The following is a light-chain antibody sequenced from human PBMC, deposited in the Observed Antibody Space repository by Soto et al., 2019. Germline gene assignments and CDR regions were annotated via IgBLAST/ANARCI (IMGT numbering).Light chain of an antibody. CDR1: QSISSY. CDR2: AAS. J-gene: IGKJ4*01. V-gene: IGKV1-39*01. CDR3: QPYYSYRLI. Sequence: IPRRQSKYCMSAALGKSVNISGRASQSISSYLNWYQQKPGKAPKLLIYAASSLQSGVPSRFSGSGSATDFTLTMSCLQSEDFATYYCQPYYSYRLIIRGGTKVDIK.